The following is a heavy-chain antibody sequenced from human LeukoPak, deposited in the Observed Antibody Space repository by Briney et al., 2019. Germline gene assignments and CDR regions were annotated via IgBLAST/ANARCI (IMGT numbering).Heavy chain of an antibody. CDR1: GDSVSSNSAA. Sequence: SQTLSLTCAISGDSVSSNSAAWNWIRQSPSRGLEWLGRTYYRSKWYNDYAVSVKSRITIDPDTSKNQFSLQLNSVTPEDTAVYYCAKDFLHSSGWPFDYWGQGTLVTVSS. J-gene: IGHJ4*02. CDR3: AKDFLHSSGWPFDY. CDR2: TYYRSKWYN. V-gene: IGHV6-1*01. D-gene: IGHD6-19*01.